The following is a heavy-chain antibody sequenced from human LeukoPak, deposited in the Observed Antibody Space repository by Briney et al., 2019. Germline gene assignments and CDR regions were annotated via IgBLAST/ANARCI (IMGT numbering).Heavy chain of an antibody. CDR2: IKQDGSEK. CDR1: GFTFSSYW. V-gene: IGHV3-7*04. CDR3: AGGGSVSLWFGELPSYNWFDP. J-gene: IGHJ5*02. Sequence: GGSLRLSCAASGFTFSSYWMSWVRQAPGKGLEWVANIKQDGSEKYYVDSVKGGFTISRDNAKNSLYLQMNSLRAEDTAVYYCAGGGSVSLWFGELPSYNWFDPWGQGTLVTVSS. D-gene: IGHD3-10*01.